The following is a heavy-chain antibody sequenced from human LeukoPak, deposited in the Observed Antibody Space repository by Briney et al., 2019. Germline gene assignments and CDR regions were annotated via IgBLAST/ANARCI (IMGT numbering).Heavy chain of an antibody. CDR3: ARGGVSNSWYRTPDY. Sequence: GASVKVSCKASGGTFSSYAISWVRQAPGQGLEWMGGIIPIFGTANYAQKFQGRVTMTTDTSTSTGYMEMRSLRSDDTAVYYCARGGVSNSWYRTPDYWGQGTLVTVSS. J-gene: IGHJ4*02. V-gene: IGHV1-69*05. CDR1: GGTFSSYA. D-gene: IGHD6-13*01. CDR2: IIPIFGTA.